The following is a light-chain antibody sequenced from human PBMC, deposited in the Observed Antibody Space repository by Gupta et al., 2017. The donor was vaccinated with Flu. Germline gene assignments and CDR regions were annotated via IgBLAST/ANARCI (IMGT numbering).Light chain of an antibody. CDR1: VLAKKY. J-gene: IGLJ3*02. CDR3: YSAADTWV. Sequence: SYELTQPSSVSVSPGQTARITCSGDVLAKKYARWFQQKPGQAPVLVIYKDSERPSGIPERFSGSSSGTTVTLTISGAQVEDESYYYCYSAADTWVFGGGTKLTVL. V-gene: IGLV3-27*01. CDR2: KDS.